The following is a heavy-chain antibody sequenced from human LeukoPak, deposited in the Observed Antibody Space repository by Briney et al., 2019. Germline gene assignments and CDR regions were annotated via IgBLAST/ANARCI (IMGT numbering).Heavy chain of an antibody. V-gene: IGHV4-59*08. CDR3: ARGYYDFWSGYYHYFDY. Sequence: PSETLSLTCTVSGGSISSHYWSWIRQPPGKGLEWIGYIYHSGSTYYNPSLKSRVTISVDTSKNQFSLKLSSVTAADTAVYYCARGYYDFWSGYYHYFDYWGQGTLVTVSS. D-gene: IGHD3-3*01. CDR2: IYHSGST. J-gene: IGHJ4*02. CDR1: GGSISSHY.